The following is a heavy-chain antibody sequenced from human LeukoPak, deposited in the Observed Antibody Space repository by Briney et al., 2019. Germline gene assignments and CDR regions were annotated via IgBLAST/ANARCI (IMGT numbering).Heavy chain of an antibody. Sequence: PGGSLRLSCAASGFTFSSYAMNWVRQAPGKGLEWVSAISGSGGSTYYADSVKGRFTISRDNSKNTLYLQMNSLRAEDTAVYYCAKGENLGYCSSTSCYYFDYWGQGTLVTVSS. D-gene: IGHD2-2*01. CDR2: ISGSGGST. CDR3: AKGENLGYCSSTSCYYFDY. CDR1: GFTFSSYA. J-gene: IGHJ4*02. V-gene: IGHV3-23*01.